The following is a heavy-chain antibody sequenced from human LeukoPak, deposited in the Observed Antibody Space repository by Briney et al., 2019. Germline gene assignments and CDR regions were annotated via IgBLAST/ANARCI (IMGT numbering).Heavy chain of an antibody. CDR3: AKGGPQFFDY. V-gene: IGHV3-23*01. J-gene: IGHJ4*02. Sequence: GGSLRLSCVVSGFTFSDYAMSWVRQAPGKGLEWVSAISGSGGRSYSEDPVKGRFTISRDNSRNTLYLQMNSPRVEDTAIYYCAKGGPQFFDYWGQGTLVTVSS. CDR2: ISGSGGRS. D-gene: IGHD5-24*01. CDR1: GFTFSDYA.